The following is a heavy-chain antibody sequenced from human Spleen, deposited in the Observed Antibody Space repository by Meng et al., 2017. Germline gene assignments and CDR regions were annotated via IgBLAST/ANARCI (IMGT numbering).Heavy chain of an antibody. J-gene: IGHJ4*02. CDR2: INHSGST. V-gene: IGHV4-34*01. Sequence: QGQLQQWAEGLLKPSETLSLTCVGSGGSFSDYYWSWIRQPPGKGLEWIGEINHSGSTNYNPSLESRATISVDTSQNNLSLKLSSVTAADSAVYYCARGPTTMAHDFDYWGQGTLVTVSS. CDR1: GGSFSDYY. CDR3: ARGPTTMAHDFDY. D-gene: IGHD4-11*01.